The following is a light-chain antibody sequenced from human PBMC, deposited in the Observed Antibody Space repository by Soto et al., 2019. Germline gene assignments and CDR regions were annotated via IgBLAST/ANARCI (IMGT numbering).Light chain of an antibody. CDR2: EGT. J-gene: IGLJ1*01. V-gene: IGLV2-23*01. CDR3: YSYAGENLYV. Sequence: FALTQPASVSASPGQSITIPCTGTSSDVGSYNLVSWFQQHPGKVPKLLIYEGTKRPSGLSDRFSGSKSGTTASLTISGLQAEDEAHYYCYSYAGENLYVFGTGTKVTVL. CDR1: SSDVGSYNL.